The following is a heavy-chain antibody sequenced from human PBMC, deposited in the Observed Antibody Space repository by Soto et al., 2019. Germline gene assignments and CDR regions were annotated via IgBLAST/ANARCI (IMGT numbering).Heavy chain of an antibody. J-gene: IGHJ3*02. CDR3: ARGEDNWNDFAFDI. CDR2: IYYSGST. Sequence: SATLSLTCTFSGYSISSFYWSWIRQPPGKGLEWIGYIYYSGSTNYNPSLKSRVTISVDTSKNQFSLKLSSVTAADTAVYYCARGEDNWNDFAFDIWGQGTMVT. D-gene: IGHD1-20*01. CDR1: GYSISSFY. V-gene: IGHV4-59*01.